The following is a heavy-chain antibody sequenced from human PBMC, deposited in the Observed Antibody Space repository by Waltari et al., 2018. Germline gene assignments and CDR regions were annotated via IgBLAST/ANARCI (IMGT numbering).Heavy chain of an antibody. CDR1: GSTFTDYY. D-gene: IGHD3-10*01. V-gene: IGHV1-69-2*01. CDR2: VDPEDGET. CDR3: ATLHFSMVQGVHPLDY. J-gene: IGHJ4*02. Sequence: EVQLVQSGAEAKKPGATVKISCKVSGSTFTDYYMPWVQQSPGKGLEWMGLVDPEDGETIYAEKFQGRVTITADTSTDTAYMELSSLRSEDTAVYYCATLHFSMVQGVHPLDYWGQGTLVTVSS.